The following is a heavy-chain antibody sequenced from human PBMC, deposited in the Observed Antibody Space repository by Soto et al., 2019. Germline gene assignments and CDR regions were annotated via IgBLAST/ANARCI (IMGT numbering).Heavy chain of an antibody. Sequence: GGSLRRSCATSGFTFGNYLMHWVRQAPGKGLEWVSRMNSDGSTTNYADSVKGRFTVSRDNARNTLYLQMNSLRAEDTAVYYCATAEVDYWGPGTLVTVSS. V-gene: IGHV3-74*01. CDR2: MNSDGSTT. CDR3: ATAEVDY. J-gene: IGHJ4*02. CDR1: GFTFGNYL.